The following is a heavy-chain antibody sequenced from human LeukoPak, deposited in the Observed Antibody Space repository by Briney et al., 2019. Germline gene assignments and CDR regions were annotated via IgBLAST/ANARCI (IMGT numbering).Heavy chain of an antibody. J-gene: IGHJ4*02. CDR1: GGSISSSSYY. V-gene: IGHV4-39*07. D-gene: IGHD3-22*01. CDR3: ARGTMIAVEGYFDY. CDR2: IYYSGST. Sequence: SETLSLTCTVSGGSISSSSYYWGWIRQPPGKGLEWIGSIYYSGSTYYNPSLKSRVTISVDTSKNQFSLKLSSVTAADTAVYYCARGTMIAVEGYFDYWGQGTLVTVSS.